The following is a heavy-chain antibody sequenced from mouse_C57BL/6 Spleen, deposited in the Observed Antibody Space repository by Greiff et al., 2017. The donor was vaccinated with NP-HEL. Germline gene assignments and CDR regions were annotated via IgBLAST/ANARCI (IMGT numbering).Heavy chain of an antibody. Sequence: QVQLQQSGAELVKPGASVKISCKASGYAFSSYWMNWVKQRPGKGLEWIGQIYPGDGDTNYNGKFKGKATLTADKSSSTAYMQLSSLTSEDSAVYFCARFHYDSSWFAYWGQGTLVTVSA. J-gene: IGHJ3*01. D-gene: IGHD2-4*01. CDR1: GYAFSSYW. CDR2: IYPGDGDT. V-gene: IGHV1-80*01. CDR3: ARFHYDSSWFAY.